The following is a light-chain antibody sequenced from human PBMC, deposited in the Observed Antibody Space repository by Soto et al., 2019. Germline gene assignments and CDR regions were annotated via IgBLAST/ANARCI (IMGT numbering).Light chain of an antibody. CDR3: QQSYSTPRT. CDR1: QRISSF. V-gene: IGKV1-39*01. J-gene: IGKJ1*01. CDR2: AAS. Sequence: DIPMTQSPSSLSASVGDRVTITCRASQRISSFLNWYQQKPGKAPKVLISAASSLQSGVPSRFSGSGSGTDFTLTISSLQPEDFATYYCQQSYSTPRTFGQGTKVDIK.